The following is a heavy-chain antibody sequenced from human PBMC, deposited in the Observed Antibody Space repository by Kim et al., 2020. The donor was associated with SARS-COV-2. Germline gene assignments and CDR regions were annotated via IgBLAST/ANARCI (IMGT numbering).Heavy chain of an antibody. J-gene: IGHJ5*02. CDR1: GGSISSSSYY. CDR3: ARDGSDIVVVPAAMRSPWNWFDP. CDR2: IYYSGST. Sequence: SETLSLTCTVSGGSISSSSYYWGWIRQPPGKGLEWIGSIYYSGSTYYNPSLKSRVTISVDTSKNQFSLKLSSVTAADTAVYYCARDGSDIVVVPAAMRSPWNWFDPWGQGTLVTVSS. D-gene: IGHD2-2*01. V-gene: IGHV4-39*07.